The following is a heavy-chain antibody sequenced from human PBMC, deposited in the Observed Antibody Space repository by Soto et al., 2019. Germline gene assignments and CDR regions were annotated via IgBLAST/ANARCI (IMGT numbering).Heavy chain of an antibody. V-gene: IGHV4-34*01. CDR3: ARVVVGAADGYYIDY. CDR2: INHSGST. D-gene: IGHD3-3*01. CDR1: GGSFSGYY. J-gene: IGHJ4*02. Sequence: QVQLQQWGAGLLKPSETLSLTCAVYGGSFSGYYWSWIRQPPGKGLEWIGEINHSGSTNYNPSLKSRVTISVDTSKNQFSLKLSSVTAADTAVYYCARVVVGAADGYYIDYWGQGTLVTVSS.